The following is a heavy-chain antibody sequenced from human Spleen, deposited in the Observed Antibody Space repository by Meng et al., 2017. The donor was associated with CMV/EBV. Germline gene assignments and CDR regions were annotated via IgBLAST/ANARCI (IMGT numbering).Heavy chain of an antibody. CDR1: GGSINSYY. D-gene: IGHD3-3*01. Sequence: CSVSGGSINSYYWGWIRQPPGKGLEWIVSMYYSGVTYTNPSLQSRITTSKDTSKNQFSLELTSVTAADTAVYYCARGGRFLEQPFDPWGQGTLVTVSS. CDR3: ARGGRFLEQPFDP. CDR2: MYYSGVT. J-gene: IGHJ5*02. V-gene: IGHV4-39*07.